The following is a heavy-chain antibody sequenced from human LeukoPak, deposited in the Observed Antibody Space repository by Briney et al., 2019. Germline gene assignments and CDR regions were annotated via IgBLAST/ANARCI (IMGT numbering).Heavy chain of an antibody. J-gene: IGHJ3*02. D-gene: IGHD6-13*01. Sequence: GASVKVSCKASGYTFTSYYMHWVRQAPGQGLEWMGIINPSGGGTSYAQKFQGRVTMTRDTSTSTVYMELSSLRSEDTAVYYCASLGGSSSQRWVAFDIWGQGTMVTVSS. CDR2: INPSGGGT. CDR3: ASLGGSSSQRWVAFDI. CDR1: GYTFTSYY. V-gene: IGHV1-46*01.